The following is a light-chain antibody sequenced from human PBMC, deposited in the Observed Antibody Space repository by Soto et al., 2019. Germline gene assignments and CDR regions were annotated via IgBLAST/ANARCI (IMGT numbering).Light chain of an antibody. V-gene: IGKV1-5*03. CDR2: RAS. Sequence: DIQMTQSPSTLSASVGDRVTITCRASQSISSWLAWYQQKPGKAPKLLIYRASSLESGVPPRFSGSGSGSEFTLTISSLQPDDFASYYCQHYDTYPGTFGPGTEVDIK. CDR3: QHYDTYPGT. J-gene: IGKJ3*01. CDR1: QSISSW.